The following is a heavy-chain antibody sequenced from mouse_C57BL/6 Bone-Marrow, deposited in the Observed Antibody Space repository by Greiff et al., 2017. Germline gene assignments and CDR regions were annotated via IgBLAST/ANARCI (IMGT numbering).Heavy chain of an antibody. CDR2: IYPGNSDT. CDR3: TRSVYDGYPFAY. CDR1: GYTFTSYW. Sequence: EVKLQESGTVLARPGASVKMSCKTSGYTFTSYWMHWVKQRPGQGLEWIGAIYPGNSDTSYNQKFKGKAKLTAVQSASTAYMELSILTNEDSAVYYGTRSVYDGYPFAYWGQGTLVTVSA. V-gene: IGHV1-5*01. J-gene: IGHJ3*01. D-gene: IGHD2-3*01.